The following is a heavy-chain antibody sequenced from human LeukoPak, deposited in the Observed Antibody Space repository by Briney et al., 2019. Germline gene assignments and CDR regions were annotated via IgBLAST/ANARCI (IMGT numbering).Heavy chain of an antibody. J-gene: IGHJ6*02. V-gene: IGHV1-3*04. D-gene: IGHD2-2*01. Sequence: GASVKVSCKASGYTFTSYAIHWVRQAPGQRLEWMGWINTGNSNTKYSQNFQGRVTITRDTSASTAYMELSSLRSEDTAIYSCARARDCSTDSCYEARHPYYGMDVWGQGTTVTVSS. CDR1: GYTFTSYA. CDR2: INTGNSNT. CDR3: ARARDCSTDSCYEARHPYYGMDV.